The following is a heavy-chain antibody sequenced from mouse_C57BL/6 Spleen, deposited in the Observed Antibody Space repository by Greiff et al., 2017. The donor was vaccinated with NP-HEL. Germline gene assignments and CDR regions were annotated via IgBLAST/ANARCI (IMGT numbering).Heavy chain of an antibody. J-gene: IGHJ4*01. CDR3: ARGKDDYCYYAMDY. D-gene: IGHD2-4*01. CDR1: GYAFSSSW. CDR2: IYPGDGDT. V-gene: IGHV1-82*01. Sequence: QVQLKQSGPELVKPGASVKISCKASGYAFSSSWMNWVKQRPGKGLEWIGRIYPGDGDTNYNGKFKGKATLTADKSSSTAYMQLSSLTSEDSAVYFCARGKDDYCYYAMDYWGQGTSVTVAS.